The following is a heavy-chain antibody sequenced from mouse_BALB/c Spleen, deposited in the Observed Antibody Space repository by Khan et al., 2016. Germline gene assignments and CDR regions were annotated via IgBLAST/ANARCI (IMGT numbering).Heavy chain of an antibody. CDR3: AKHDTTVAMDY. CDR1: EFSLTDYG. V-gene: IGHV2-6-5*01. Sequence: QVQLKESGPGLVAPSQSLSITCTVSEFSLTDYGVSWIRQPPGKGLEWLGVIWSGEITYYNSALKSRLSISKDNSKSQVFLKMNSLQTDDTAMYYCAKHDTTVAMDYWGQGTSVTVSS. J-gene: IGHJ4*01. CDR2: IWSGEIT. D-gene: IGHD1-1*01.